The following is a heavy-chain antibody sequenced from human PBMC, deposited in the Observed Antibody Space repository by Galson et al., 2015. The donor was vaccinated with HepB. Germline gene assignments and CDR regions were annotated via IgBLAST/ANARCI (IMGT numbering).Heavy chain of an antibody. Sequence: SQKISSGAAGFTFSNPRRNWVRPAAGKGQGWVGRIKSKTDGGTTDYAEPVKGRFTISRDDSKNTLYLQMNSLQTEDTAVYYCTTDLPQGEGYFDWLLPPDGFDYWGQGTLVTVSS. J-gene: IGHJ4*02. D-gene: IGHD3-9*01. V-gene: IGHV3-15*07. CDR3: TTDLPQGEGYFDWLLPPDGFDY. CDR2: IKSKTDGGTT. CDR1: GFTFSNPR.